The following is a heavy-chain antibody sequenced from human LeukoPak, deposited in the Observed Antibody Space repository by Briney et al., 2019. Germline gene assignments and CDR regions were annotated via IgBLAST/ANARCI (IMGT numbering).Heavy chain of an antibody. CDR2: IYYSGAT. J-gene: IGHJ4*02. Sequence: SETLSLTCTVSGGSITRSNYYCGWIRQPPGKGLEWIGSIYYSGATFYNPSLKSRVTISVDTSKNQFSLKLSSVTAADTAVYYCAGLGDGRTFDSWGQGTLVTVSS. D-gene: IGHD2-21*01. CDR3: AGLGDGRTFDS. V-gene: IGHV4-39*07. CDR1: GGSITRSNYY.